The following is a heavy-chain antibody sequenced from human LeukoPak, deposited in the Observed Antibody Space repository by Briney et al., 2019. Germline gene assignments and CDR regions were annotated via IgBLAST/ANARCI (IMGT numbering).Heavy chain of an antibody. CDR2: VSGTRPYI. J-gene: IGHJ4*02. V-gene: IGHV3-21*01. D-gene: IGHD3-10*01. CDR1: GFTFSSYA. Sequence: PGGSLRLSCAASGFTFSSYAMSLVRQAPGKGLEWVSSVSGTRPYIYYEDSVKGRLTISRDNAKNLLYLQMNSLRAEDTAVYYCWRGGGSASRWGQGTLVTVSS. CDR3: WRGGGSASR.